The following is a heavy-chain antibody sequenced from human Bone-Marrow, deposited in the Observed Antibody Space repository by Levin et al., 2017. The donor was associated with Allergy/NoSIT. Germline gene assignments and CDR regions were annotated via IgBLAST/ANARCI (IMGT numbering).Heavy chain of an antibody. V-gene: IGHV4-30-4*01. J-gene: IGHJ4*02. Sequence: SQTLSLTCSVSGGSIRSGDDYWSWIRQPPGEGLEWIGYISNSGSTYYNPSLKSRLTISVDTTKNQISLKLRSVTAADTAVYYCARTGGTLLEWPAYDYWGQGALVTVSS. D-gene: IGHD3-3*01. CDR3: ARTGGTLLEWPAYDY. CDR1: GGSIRSGDDY. CDR2: ISNSGST.